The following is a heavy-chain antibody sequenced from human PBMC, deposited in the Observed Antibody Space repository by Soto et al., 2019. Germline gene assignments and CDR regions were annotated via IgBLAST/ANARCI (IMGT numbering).Heavy chain of an antibody. D-gene: IGHD3-16*01. V-gene: IGHV3-30-3*01. CDR1: GFTFSIYA. J-gene: IGHJ4*02. Sequence: QVQLVGSGGGVVQPGTSLRLSCAASGFTFSIYAMHWVRQAPEKGLEWVAVISSAGTNKNHADSVRGRFSISRDNSNNIRHLQMDNMRVDETAVDYCVGSNREAGWGQFDYWGQVALVTVSS. CDR2: ISSAGTNK. CDR3: VGSNREAGWGQFDY.